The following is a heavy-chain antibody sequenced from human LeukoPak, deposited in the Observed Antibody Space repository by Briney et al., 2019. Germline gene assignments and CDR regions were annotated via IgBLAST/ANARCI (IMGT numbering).Heavy chain of an antibody. CDR1: GYTFTGYY. D-gene: IGHD3-10*01. CDR3: ARDLEGYHYGPGNYPQ. CDR2: INPNSGGT. J-gene: IGHJ4*02. V-gene: IGHV1-2*02. Sequence: GASVKVSCKASGYTFTGYYIHWVRQGPGQGLEWMGLINPNSGGTNYAQKFQGRVTMTRDTSISTAYMELSSLTSDDTAVYYCARDLEGYHYGPGNYPQWGQGTLVTVSS.